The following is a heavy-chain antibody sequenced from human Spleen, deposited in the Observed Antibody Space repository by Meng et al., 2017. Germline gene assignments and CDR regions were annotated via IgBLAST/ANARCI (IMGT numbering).Heavy chain of an antibody. D-gene: IGHD6-19*01. V-gene: IGHV4-39*01. CDR3: VRSSGWVKTGFDP. Sequence: QPQLQESGPGLVKPSETLSLTCSVSGDSISSSDSYWGWIRQSPGKGLEWIGSIGHSGFTYYTPSLESRVTVSVDTSRSQFSLELTSVTAADTAVYYCVRSSGWVKTGFDPWGQGTLVTGYS. J-gene: IGHJ5*02. CDR1: GDSISSSDSY. CDR2: IGHSGFT.